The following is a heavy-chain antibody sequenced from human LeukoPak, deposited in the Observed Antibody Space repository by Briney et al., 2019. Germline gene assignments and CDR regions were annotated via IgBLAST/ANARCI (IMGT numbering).Heavy chain of an antibody. V-gene: IGHV3-9*03. D-gene: IGHD3-22*01. Sequence: PGRSLRLSCAASGFTFDDYAMHWVRQAPGKGLEWVSGISWNSGSIGYADSVKGRFTISRDNAKNSLYLQMNSLRAEDMALYYCAKGYHYDSSGYPDYWGQGTLVTVSS. CDR1: GFTFDDYA. CDR3: AKGYHYDSSGYPDY. CDR2: ISWNSGSI. J-gene: IGHJ4*02.